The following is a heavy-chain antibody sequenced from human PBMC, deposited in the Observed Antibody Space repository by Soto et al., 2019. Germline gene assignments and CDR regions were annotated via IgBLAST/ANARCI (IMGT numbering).Heavy chain of an antibody. D-gene: IGHD1-26*01. Sequence: SGPTLVNPTQTLTLTCTFSGFSLSSIGVAVGWIRQPPGKALEWLALLYWNDDRRYSPSLKSRLTITKDTSKNQVVLTVTNMDPADTATYYCAHSASVPCCYYFDSWGQGTLVTV. CDR3: AHSASVPCCYYFDS. CDR2: LYWNDDR. V-gene: IGHV2-5*01. CDR1: GFSLSSIGVA. J-gene: IGHJ4*02.